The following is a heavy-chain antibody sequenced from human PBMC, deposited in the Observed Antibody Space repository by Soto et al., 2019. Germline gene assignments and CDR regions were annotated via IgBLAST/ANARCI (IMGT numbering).Heavy chain of an antibody. CDR2: TYYRSKWYN. J-gene: IGHJ4*02. Sequence: SQTLSLTCAISGDGVSSNSAAWNWIRQSPSRGLEWLGRTYYRSKWYNDYADSVKGRFTVSRDNSKNTLYLQMNSLRAEDTAVYYCARESYGEYYFDYWGQGTLVTVSS. V-gene: IGHV6-1*01. D-gene: IGHD3-10*01. CDR1: GDGVSSNSAA. CDR3: ARESYGEYYFDY.